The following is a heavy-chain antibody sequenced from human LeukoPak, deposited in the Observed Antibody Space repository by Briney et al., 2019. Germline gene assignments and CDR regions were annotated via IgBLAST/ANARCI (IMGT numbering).Heavy chain of an antibody. CDR2: ISYDGSNK. D-gene: IGHD2-21*01. J-gene: IGHJ5*02. CDR1: GFTFSSYG. V-gene: IGHV3-30*18. Sequence: GRSLRLSCAASGFTFSSYGMHWVRQAPGKGLEWVAVISYDGSNKYYADSVKGRFTISRDNSKNTLYLQMNSLRAEDTAVYYCAKEGGSQYCGGDCYRSWFDPWGQGTLVTVSS. CDR3: AKEGGSQYCGGDCYRSWFDP.